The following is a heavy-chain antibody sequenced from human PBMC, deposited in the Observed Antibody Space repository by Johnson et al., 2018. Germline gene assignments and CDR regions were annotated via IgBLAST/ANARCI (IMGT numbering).Heavy chain of an antibody. CDR2: IKSKTDGGTT. Sequence: EVQLVETGGGLVKPGGSLRLSCAASGFTFSNAWMSWVRQAPGKGLEWVGRIKSKTDGGTTDYAAPVKGRFTISRDDSKNTLYLQMNSLKTEDTAVYYCTTGRLVTAYYYYYYGRDVWGQGTTVTVSS. J-gene: IGHJ6*02. V-gene: IGHV3-15*01. CDR1: GFTFSNAW. D-gene: IGHD3-9*01. CDR3: TTGRLVTAYYYYYYGRDV.